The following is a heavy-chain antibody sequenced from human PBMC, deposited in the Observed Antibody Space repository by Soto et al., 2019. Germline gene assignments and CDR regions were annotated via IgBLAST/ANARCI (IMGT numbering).Heavy chain of an antibody. J-gene: IGHJ6*02. D-gene: IGHD4-17*01. CDR2: ISAYNGNT. V-gene: IGHV1-18*01. CDR1: GYTFTSYG. CDR3: ASFRAGDYYYYHGMDV. Sequence: ASVKVSCKASGYTFTSYGFTWVRQAPGQGLEWMGWISAYNGNTNYAQKLQGRVTMTTDTSTSTAYMELRSLRSDDTAVYYCASFRAGDYYYYHGMDVWGQGTTVTVSS.